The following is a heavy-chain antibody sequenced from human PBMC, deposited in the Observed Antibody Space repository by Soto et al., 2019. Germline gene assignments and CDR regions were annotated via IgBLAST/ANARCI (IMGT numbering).Heavy chain of an antibody. CDR1: GASFSGYY. V-gene: IGHV4-34*01. Sequence: QVQLQQWGAGLLKPSETLSLTCAVYGASFSGYYCSWIRQAPGKGLEWIGEIHPSGSTYYNPSLTSRVTMSLDTSKNQFSLRLSSVTAADTAMYYCSRGLDPCKGGNSWAQGTLVTVSS. D-gene: IGHD3-16*01. J-gene: IGHJ4*02. CDR2: IHPSGST. CDR3: SRGLDPCKGGNS.